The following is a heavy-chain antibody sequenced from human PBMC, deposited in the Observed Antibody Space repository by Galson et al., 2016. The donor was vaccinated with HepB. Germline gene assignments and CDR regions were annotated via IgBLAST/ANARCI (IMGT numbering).Heavy chain of an antibody. CDR3: ARDREGDGHVMFDS. CDR2: ISRSSSYI. V-gene: IGHV3-21*01. Sequence: SLRLSCAASAFTFSNYRMNWVRQAPGKGLEWVSSISRSSSYIHYADSVKGRFTISRDNAKNSLFLQMNSLRAEDTAVYYCARDREGDGHVMFDSWGPGTLVTVSS. CDR1: AFTFSNYR. J-gene: IGHJ4*02. D-gene: IGHD5-24*01.